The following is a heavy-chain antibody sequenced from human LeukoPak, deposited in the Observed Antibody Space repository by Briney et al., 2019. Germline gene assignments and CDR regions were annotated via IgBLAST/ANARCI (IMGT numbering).Heavy chain of an antibody. J-gene: IGHJ4*02. Sequence: ASVKVSCKASGYTFTNYGISWVRQAPGQGLEWMGWMSALNGNTTYQHKFQGRVTMTTDTSKNTAYMELRSLRSDDTAMYYCARDSALLNNGDWYGGSDYWGQGTLVTVSS. CDR3: ARDSALLNNGDWYGGSDY. D-gene: IGHD4-17*01. V-gene: IGHV1-18*01. CDR1: GYTFTNYG. CDR2: MSALNGNT.